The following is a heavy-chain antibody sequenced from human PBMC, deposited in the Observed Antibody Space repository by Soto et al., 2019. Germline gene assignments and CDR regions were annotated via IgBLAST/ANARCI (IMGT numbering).Heavy chain of an antibody. J-gene: IGHJ4*02. V-gene: IGHV3-23*01. Sequence: QTGGSLRLSCAASGFTFSNYAMSWVRQAPGKGLELVSGISVSGGSTYYADSVKGRFTISRDNSKNTLYVQMNSLRVDDTAVYYCAKDAGSVCSGGSCYFQALDSWGQGTLVTVSS. CDR1: GFTFSNYA. D-gene: IGHD2-15*01. CDR2: ISVSGGST. CDR3: AKDAGSVCSGGSCYFQALDS.